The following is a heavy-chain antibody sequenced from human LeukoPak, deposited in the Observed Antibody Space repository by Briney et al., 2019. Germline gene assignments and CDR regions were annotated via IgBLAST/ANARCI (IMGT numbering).Heavy chain of an antibody. Sequence: ASVKVSCKASGYTFTSYYMHWVRQAPGQGLEWMGIINPSGGSASYAQKFQGRVTMTRDTSTSTVYMELSSLRSEDTAVYYCARDRRSRNYYDSSGFNWFDPWGQGTLVTVSS. J-gene: IGHJ5*02. CDR1: GYTFTSYY. D-gene: IGHD3-22*01. V-gene: IGHV1-46*01. CDR2: INPSGGSA. CDR3: ARDRRSRNYYDSSGFNWFDP.